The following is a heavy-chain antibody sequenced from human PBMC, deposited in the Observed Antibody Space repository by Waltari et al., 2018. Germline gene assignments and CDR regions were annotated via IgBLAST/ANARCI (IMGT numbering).Heavy chain of an antibody. CDR2: IIPIFGTA. V-gene: IGHV1-69*12. D-gene: IGHD3-3*01. CDR3: ARGSSITIFGVVRYYMDV. CDR1: GGTSSSFP. Sequence: VQLVQSGAEVKKPGSWVKSPCRASGGTSSSFPTSGVRQAPGHGLEWMGGIIPIFGTANYAQKFQGRVTITADESTSTAYMELSSLRSEDTAVYYCARGSSITIFGVVRYYMDVWGKGTTVTISS. J-gene: IGHJ6*03.